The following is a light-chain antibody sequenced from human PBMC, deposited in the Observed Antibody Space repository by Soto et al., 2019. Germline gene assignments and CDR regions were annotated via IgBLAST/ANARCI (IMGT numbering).Light chain of an antibody. J-gene: IGLJ2*01. CDR1: RGHSSYA. CDR2: LNSDGSH. CDR3: QTWGTVIRVV. V-gene: IGLV4-69*01. Sequence: QLVLTQSPSASASLGASVKLTCTLSRGHSSYAIAWHQQQPEKGPRYLMKLNSDGSHSKGDGIPDRFSGSSSGAERYLTISSLQSEDEADYYCQTWGTVIRVVFGGWTKLTVL.